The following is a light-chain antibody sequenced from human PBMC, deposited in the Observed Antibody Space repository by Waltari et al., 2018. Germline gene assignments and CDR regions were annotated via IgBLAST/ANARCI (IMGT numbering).Light chain of an antibody. CDR3: HSRDTSSTRF. Sequence: SSDLTQDPAVSVALGQTVRLTCQGDSLRRYSASWYQPRPGQAPILVLYGQNDRPSGIPDRFSGSTSGNTASLTITGAQAEDEADYYCHSRDTSSTRFFGGGTRLTV. J-gene: IGLJ2*01. V-gene: IGLV3-19*01. CDR1: SLRRYS. CDR2: GQN.